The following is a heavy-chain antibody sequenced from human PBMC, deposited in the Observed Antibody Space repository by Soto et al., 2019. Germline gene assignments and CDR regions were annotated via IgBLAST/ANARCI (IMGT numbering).Heavy chain of an antibody. CDR3: AKIIYYDILTGYYQDY. Sequence: PGGSLRLSCAASGFTFSSYAMSWVRQAPGKGLEWVSAISGSGGSTYYADSVKGRFTISRDNSKNTLYLQMNSLRAEDTAVYYCAKIIYYDILTGYYQDYWGQGTLVTVS. J-gene: IGHJ4*02. V-gene: IGHV3-23*01. CDR1: GFTFSSYA. D-gene: IGHD3-9*01. CDR2: ISGSGGST.